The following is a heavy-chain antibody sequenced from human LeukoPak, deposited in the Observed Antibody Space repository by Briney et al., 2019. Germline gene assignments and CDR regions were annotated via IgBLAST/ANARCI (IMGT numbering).Heavy chain of an antibody. D-gene: IGHD3-22*01. Sequence: SQTLSLTCTVSGGSISSGDYYWSWIRQPPGKGLVWMGYIYYSGSTYYNPSLKSRVTISVDTSKNQFSLKLSSVTAADTAVYYCAREPYDSSGYVNWFDPWGQGTLVTVSS. CDR1: GGSISSGDYY. J-gene: IGHJ5*02. V-gene: IGHV4-30-4*08. CDR2: IYYSGST. CDR3: AREPYDSSGYVNWFDP.